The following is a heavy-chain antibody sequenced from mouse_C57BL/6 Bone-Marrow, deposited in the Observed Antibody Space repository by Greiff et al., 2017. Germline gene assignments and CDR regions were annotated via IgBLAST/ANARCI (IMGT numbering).Heavy chain of an antibody. CDR2: IDPSDSYT. J-gene: IGHJ3*01. CDR3: ARGCYDDDEGFAY. CDR1: GYTFTSYW. Sequence: QVQLQQPGAELVMPGASVKLSCKASGYTFTSYWMHWVKQRPGQGLEWIGEIDPSDSYTNYNQNFKGKSTLTVDKSSSTAYMQLSSLTSEDSAVYYCARGCYDDDEGFAYWGRGTLVTVSA. V-gene: IGHV1-69*01. D-gene: IGHD2-4*01.